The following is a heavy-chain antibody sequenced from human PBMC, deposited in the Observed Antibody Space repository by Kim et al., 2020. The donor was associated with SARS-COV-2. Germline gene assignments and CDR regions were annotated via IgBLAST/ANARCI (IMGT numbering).Heavy chain of an antibody. J-gene: IGHJ4*02. V-gene: IGHV4-59*13. CDR1: GGSISSYY. CDR3: ARNDIVVVPAAIGV. CDR2: IYYSGST. D-gene: IGHD2-2*01. Sequence: SETLSLTCTVSGGSISSYYWSWIRQPPGKGLEWIGYIYYSGSTNYNPSLKSRVTISVDTSKNQFSLKLSSVTAADTAVYYCARNDIVVVPAAIGVWGQGTLVTVSS.